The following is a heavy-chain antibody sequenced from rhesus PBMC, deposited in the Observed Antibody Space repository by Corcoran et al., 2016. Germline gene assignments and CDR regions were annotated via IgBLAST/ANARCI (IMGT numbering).Heavy chain of an antibody. D-gene: IGHD3-28*01. CDR3: ATYGSGYYRS. CDR2: IDPSASEP. J-gene: IGHJ4*01. V-gene: IGHV5-2*01. CDR1: GYSFTSYW. Sequence: EVQLVQSGAEVKRPGESLKISCKTSGYSFTSYWISWVRQMPGKGLEWMGAIDPSASEPRYRPSCQGQVTLSADKSISPAYLQWSSLKASDSAPYYCATYGSGYYRSWGQGVLVPVSS.